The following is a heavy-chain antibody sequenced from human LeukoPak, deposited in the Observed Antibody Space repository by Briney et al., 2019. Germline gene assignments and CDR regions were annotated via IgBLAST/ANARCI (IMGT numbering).Heavy chain of an antibody. CDR1: GFTFSSYS. CDR3: ARKASGSSGWYSY. Sequence: GGSLRLSCAASGFTFSSYSMNRVRQAPGKGLEWVSSISSSSYIYYADSVKGRFTISRDNAKNSLYLQMNSLRAEDTAVYYCARKASGSSGWYSYWGQGTLVTVSS. D-gene: IGHD6-19*01. J-gene: IGHJ4*02. V-gene: IGHV3-21*01. CDR2: ISSSSYI.